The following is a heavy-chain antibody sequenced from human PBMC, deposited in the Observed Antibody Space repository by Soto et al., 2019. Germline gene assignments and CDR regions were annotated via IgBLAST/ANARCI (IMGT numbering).Heavy chain of an antibody. CDR1: GFSLSTTGVG. V-gene: IGHV2-5*02. Sequence: QITLKESGPTLVKPTQTLTLTCAFSGFSLSTTGVGVGWIRQPPGKALEWLAFIYWDDDERYRPSLKSRLTLTNDTSKTQVVLTMANMDPVDTATYYCARTSVNWGSRGLIDHWGQGTLVTVSS. CDR3: ARTSVNWGSRGLIDH. J-gene: IGHJ4*02. CDR2: IYWDDDE. D-gene: IGHD7-27*01.